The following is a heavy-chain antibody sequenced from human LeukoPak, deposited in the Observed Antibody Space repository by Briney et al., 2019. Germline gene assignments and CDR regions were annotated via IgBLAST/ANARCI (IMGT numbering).Heavy chain of an antibody. Sequence: GGSLRLSCAASGFTFSSYAMSWVRQAPGKGLEWVSSISSSSSYIYYADSVKGRFTISRDNAKNSLYLQMNSLRAEDTAVYYCARDTRKRPNFIWFGELSGGDYWGQGTLVTVSS. CDR1: GFTFSSYA. CDR3: ARDTRKRPNFIWFGELSGGDY. CDR2: ISSSSSYI. D-gene: IGHD3-10*01. J-gene: IGHJ4*02. V-gene: IGHV3-21*01.